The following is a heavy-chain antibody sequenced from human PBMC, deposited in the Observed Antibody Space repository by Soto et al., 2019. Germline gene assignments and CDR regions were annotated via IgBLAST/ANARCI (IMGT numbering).Heavy chain of an antibody. J-gene: IGHJ5*02. V-gene: IGHV1-18*01. Sequence: GASVKVSCKASGYTFTSYGISWVRQAPGQGLEWMGWISAYNGNTNYAQKLQGRVTMTTDTSTSTAYMELRSLRSDDTAVYYCARDGDSSGWQYNWFDPWGQGTLVTVSS. D-gene: IGHD6-19*01. CDR3: ARDGDSSGWQYNWFDP. CDR1: GYTFTSYG. CDR2: ISAYNGNT.